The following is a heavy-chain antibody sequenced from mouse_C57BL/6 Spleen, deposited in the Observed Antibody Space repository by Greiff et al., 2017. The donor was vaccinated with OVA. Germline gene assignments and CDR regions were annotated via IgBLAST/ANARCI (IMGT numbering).Heavy chain of an antibody. CDR2: IHPSDSDT. CDR3: AITGGSSIYWYFDV. V-gene: IGHV1-74*01. D-gene: IGHD1-1*01. CDR1: GYTFTSYW. J-gene: IGHJ1*03. Sequence: VQLQQPGAELVKPGASVKVSYKASGYTFTSYWMHWVKQRPGQGLEWIGRIHPSDSDTNYNQKFKGKATLTVDKSSSTAYMQLSSLTSEDSAVYYCAITGGSSIYWYFDVWGTGTTVTVSS.